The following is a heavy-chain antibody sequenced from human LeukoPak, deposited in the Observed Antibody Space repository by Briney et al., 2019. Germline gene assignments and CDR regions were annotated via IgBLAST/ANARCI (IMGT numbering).Heavy chain of an antibody. D-gene: IGHD3-10*01. CDR1: GGSTSSYY. J-gene: IGHJ5*02. Sequence: PSETLSLTCTVSGGSTSSYYWSWIRQPPGKGLEWIGYIYYSGSTNYNPSLKSRVTISVDTSKNQFSLKLSSVTAADTAVYYCARVRATMVRGVIISIGWFDPWGQGTLVTVSS. V-gene: IGHV4-59*01. CDR2: IYYSGST. CDR3: ARVRATMVRGVIISIGWFDP.